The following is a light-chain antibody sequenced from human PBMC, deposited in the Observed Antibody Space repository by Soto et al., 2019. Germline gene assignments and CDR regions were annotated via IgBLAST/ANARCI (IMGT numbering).Light chain of an antibody. CDR2: SND. Sequence: QPVLTQPTSASGTPGQRVTISCSGSSFNIGTYNVNWYQQLPGTAPKLLVYSNDQRPSGVPDRFSGSKSGTSASLAISGLQSEDEADYYCAAWDDSLNSYVFGIGNKVTVL. CDR1: SFNIGTYN. J-gene: IGLJ1*01. V-gene: IGLV1-44*01. CDR3: AAWDDSLNSYV.